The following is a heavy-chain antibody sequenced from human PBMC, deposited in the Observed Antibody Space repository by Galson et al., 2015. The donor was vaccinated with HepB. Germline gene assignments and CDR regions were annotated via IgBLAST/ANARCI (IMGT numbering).Heavy chain of an antibody. CDR2: ISAGGDTR. D-gene: IGHD1-26*01. CDR3: ANGSGSDSPYSYAMDV. J-gene: IGHJ6*02. V-gene: IGHV3-23*01. CDR1: GFTFSTYA. Sequence: CAGSGFTFSTYAMNWVRQAPGQGLEWVSGISAGGDTRYSADSVKGRFIISRDNSKNTLYLHMNGLTADDTAVYFCANGSGSDSPYSYAMDVWGQGTTVTVSS.